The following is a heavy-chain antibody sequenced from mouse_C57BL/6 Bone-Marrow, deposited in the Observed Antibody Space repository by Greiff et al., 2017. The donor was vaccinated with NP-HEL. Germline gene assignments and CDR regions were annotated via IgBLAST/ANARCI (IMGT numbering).Heavy chain of an antibody. CDR3: ARREFITTVVAHWYFDV. Sequence: VQLQQSGPELVKPGASVKISCKASGYSFTDYNMNWVKQSNGKSLEWIGVINPNYGTTSYNQKFKGKATLTVDQSSSTAYMQLNSLTSEDSAVYYCARREFITTVVAHWYFDVWGTGTTVTVSS. V-gene: IGHV1-39*01. J-gene: IGHJ1*03. CDR2: INPNYGTT. D-gene: IGHD1-1*01. CDR1: GYSFTDYN.